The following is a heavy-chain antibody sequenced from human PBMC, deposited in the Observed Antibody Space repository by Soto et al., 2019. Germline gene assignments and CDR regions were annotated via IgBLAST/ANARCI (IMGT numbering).Heavy chain of an antibody. Sequence: QVQLVQSGAEVKKPGSSVKVSCKASGGTFSSYTISWVRQAPGQGLEWMGRIIPILGIANYAQKFQGRVTITADKSTSTAYMELISLRSEDTAVYYCARATDSDGRDYYYYYMDVWGKGTTVT. CDR1: GGTFSSYT. CDR2: IIPILGIA. D-gene: IGHD5-18*01. CDR3: ARATDSDGRDYYYYYMDV. V-gene: IGHV1-69*02. J-gene: IGHJ6*03.